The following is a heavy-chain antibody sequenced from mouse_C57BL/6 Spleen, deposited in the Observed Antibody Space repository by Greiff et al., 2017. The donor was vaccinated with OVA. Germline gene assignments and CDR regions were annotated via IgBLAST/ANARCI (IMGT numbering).Heavy chain of an antibody. CDR2: IDPNSGGT. CDR1: GYTFTSYW. D-gene: IGHD2-3*01. Sequence: QVQLKQPGAELVKPGASVKLSCKASGYTFTSYWMHWVKQRPGRGLEWIGRIDPNSGGTKYNEKFKSKATLTVDKPSSTAYMQLSSLTSEDSAVYYCARGGGYYEAWFAYWGQGTLVTVSA. CDR3: ARGGGYYEAWFAY. V-gene: IGHV1-72*01. J-gene: IGHJ3*01.